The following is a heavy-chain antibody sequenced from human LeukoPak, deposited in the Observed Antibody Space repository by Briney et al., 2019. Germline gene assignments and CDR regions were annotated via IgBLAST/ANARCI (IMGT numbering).Heavy chain of an antibody. Sequence: GRSLRLSCAASGFTFSSYAMHWVRQAPGKGLEWVAVISYDGSNKYYADSVKGRFTISRDNSKNTLYLQMNSLRAEDTAVYYCARDPGPEVTTVFDYWGQGTLVTVSS. D-gene: IGHD1-14*01. V-gene: IGHV3-30-3*01. CDR2: ISYDGSNK. J-gene: IGHJ4*02. CDR3: ARDPGPEVTTVFDY. CDR1: GFTFSSYA.